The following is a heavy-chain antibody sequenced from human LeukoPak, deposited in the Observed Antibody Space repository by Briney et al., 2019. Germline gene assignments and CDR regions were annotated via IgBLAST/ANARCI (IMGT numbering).Heavy chain of an antibody. D-gene: IGHD4-17*01. CDR3: ARASYGDSMGAFDI. Sequence: ASVKVSCKASGYTFTSYGISWVRQAPGQGLEWMGWIKTNTGNPTYAQGFTGRFVFSLDTSVSTAYLQISSLQAEDTAVYYCARASYGDSMGAFDIWGQGTIVTVSS. CDR2: IKTNTGNP. CDR1: GYTFTSYG. V-gene: IGHV7-4-1*02. J-gene: IGHJ3*02.